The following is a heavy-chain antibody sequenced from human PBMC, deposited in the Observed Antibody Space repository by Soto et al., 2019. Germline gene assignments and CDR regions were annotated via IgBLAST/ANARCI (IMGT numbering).Heavy chain of an antibody. Sequence: PGGSLRLSCTASGFTFSSHTMNWVRQAPGKGLEWVSSISATGSDIYYGDSVMGRFTISRDNAKNSLYLQLNNLRVEDTAVYYCARGYDVVRVPVAIRVGYFDHWGQGTVVTVPS. V-gene: IGHV3-21*01. CDR1: GFTFSSHT. CDR2: ISATGSDI. D-gene: IGHD3-16*01. CDR3: ARGYDVVRVPVAIRVGYFDH. J-gene: IGHJ4*02.